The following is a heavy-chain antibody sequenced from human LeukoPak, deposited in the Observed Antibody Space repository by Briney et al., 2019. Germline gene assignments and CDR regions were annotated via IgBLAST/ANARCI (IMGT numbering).Heavy chain of an antibody. V-gene: IGHV3-21*01. J-gene: IGHJ4*02. CDR3: ARRATTERGHSYGLDY. CDR2: ISTTNSYI. Sequence: PGGSLRLSCAASGFTFSSYEMNWVRQAPGKGLEWVSSISTTNSYIYYADSVTGRFTISRDNAKNSLYLQMHSLRAEDTAVYYCARRATTERGHSYGLDYWGQGTLVTVSS. CDR1: GFTFSSYE. D-gene: IGHD5-18*01.